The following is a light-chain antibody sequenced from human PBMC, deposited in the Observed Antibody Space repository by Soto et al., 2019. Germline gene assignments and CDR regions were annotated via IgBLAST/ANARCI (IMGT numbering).Light chain of an antibody. J-gene: IGKJ1*01. CDR1: QSVSNY. V-gene: IGKV3-11*01. CDR2: DAS. Sequence: EIVLTQSPATLSLSPGERATLSCRASQSVSNYLAWYQHKPGQAPRLLIYDASSRATGIPSRFSGTGSGTDFTLTISSPEPADSAVYFCQLRSNWPPTWTFGQGTKVEIK. CDR3: QLRSNWPPTWT.